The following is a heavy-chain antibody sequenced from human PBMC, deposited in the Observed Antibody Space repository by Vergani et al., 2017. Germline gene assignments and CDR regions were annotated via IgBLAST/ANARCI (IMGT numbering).Heavy chain of an antibody. D-gene: IGHD3-16*01. CDR1: GGSISSYY. J-gene: IGHJ4*02. CDR2: IYYSGST. CDR3: ARDMTLDY. V-gene: IGHV4-59*01. Sequence: QVQLQESCPGLVKPSETLSLTCTVSGGSISSYYWSWIRQPPGKGLEWIGYIYYSGSTNYNPSLKSRVTISVDTSKNQFSLKLSSVTAADTAVYYWARDMTLDYWGQGTLVTVSS.